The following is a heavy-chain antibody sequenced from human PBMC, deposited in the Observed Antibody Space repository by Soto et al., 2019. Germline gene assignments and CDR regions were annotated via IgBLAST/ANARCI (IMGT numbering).Heavy chain of an antibody. CDR1: GGSISSGGYY. V-gene: IGHV4-31*03. J-gene: IGHJ5*02. Sequence: QVQLQESGPGLVKPSQTLSLTCTVSGGSISSGGYYWSWIRQHPGKGLEWTGYIYYSGSTYYKPSPKSRVTISVDPSKHQFCLMPSSVTAAVTAVYYCARRGFPCGRGTLGTVSS. D-gene: IGHD3-16*01. CDR3: ARRGFP. CDR2: IYYSGST.